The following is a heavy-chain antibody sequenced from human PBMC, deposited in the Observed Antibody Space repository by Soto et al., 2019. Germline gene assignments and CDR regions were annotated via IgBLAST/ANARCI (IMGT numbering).Heavy chain of an antibody. CDR3: ARGRGVIKSDAFDI. CDR1: GGSISSYY. CDR2: IYYSGST. Sequence: SETLSLTCTVSGGSISSYYWSWIRQPPGKGLEWIGYIYYSGSTYYNPSLKSRVTISVDTSKNQFSLKLSSVTAADTAVYYCARGRGVIKSDAFDIWGQGTMVT. J-gene: IGHJ3*02. V-gene: IGHV4-59*12. D-gene: IGHD3-10*01.